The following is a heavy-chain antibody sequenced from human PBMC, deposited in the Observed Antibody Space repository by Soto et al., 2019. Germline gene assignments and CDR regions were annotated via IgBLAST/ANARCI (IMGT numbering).Heavy chain of an antibody. Sequence: QVQLQESGPGLVKPSGTLSLTCAVSGGSISTSNWWSWVRQPPGKGLEWIGEVYRTGSTNYNPSLETRLTISADKSKNQFPLKLTSVTAADTAVYYCARAPATIAAAASFGCWGQGTLVTVSS. CDR3: ARAPATIAAAASFGC. J-gene: IGHJ4*02. CDR1: GGSISTSNW. V-gene: IGHV4-4*02. D-gene: IGHD6-13*01. CDR2: VYRTGST.